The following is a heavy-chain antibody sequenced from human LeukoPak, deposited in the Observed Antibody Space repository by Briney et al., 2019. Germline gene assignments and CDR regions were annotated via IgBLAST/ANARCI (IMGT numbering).Heavy chain of an antibody. V-gene: IGHV1-2*02. Sequence: VASVKVSCKSSGYXFTGYYMHWVRQAPGQGLEWMGWINPNSGGTNYAQKFQGRVTMTRDTPISTAYMELSRLTSDDTAVYFCARDLLKPNLRLDYWGQGTLVTVSS. CDR3: ARDLLKPNLRLDY. CDR1: GYXFTGYY. D-gene: IGHD3-9*01. CDR2: INPNSGGT. J-gene: IGHJ4*02.